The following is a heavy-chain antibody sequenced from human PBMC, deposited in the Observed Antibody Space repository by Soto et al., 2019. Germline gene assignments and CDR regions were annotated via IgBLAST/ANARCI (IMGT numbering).Heavy chain of an antibody. Sequence: QVQLVDSGGGVVQPGRSLRLSCAASGFTFNNYGMHWVRQAPGKGLEWVATISNDGSDKYYADSVKGRLTISRDNSKNTVYLQMNSLRAEETAVYYCAKDQGIAASHGIDWGQGTMVTVSS. V-gene: IGHV3-30*18. D-gene: IGHD6-13*01. CDR2: ISNDGSDK. CDR1: GFTFNNYG. J-gene: IGHJ3*01. CDR3: AKDQGIAASHGID.